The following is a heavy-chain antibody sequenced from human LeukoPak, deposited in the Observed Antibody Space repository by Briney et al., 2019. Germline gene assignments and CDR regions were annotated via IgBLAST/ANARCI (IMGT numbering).Heavy chain of an antibody. D-gene: IGHD6-13*01. V-gene: IGHV3-23*01. Sequence: GSLKLSFVTSGITINREAMTWVRQAPGEGPEGVTASSGPNTYYADSVRGRFTISRDDSKNTVYLRMNSLRAEDTAVYYCAKRRSRNTGPFDSWGPGTLVTVSP. CDR2: SSGPNT. CDR3: AKRRSRNTGPFDS. CDR1: GITINREA. J-gene: IGHJ4*03.